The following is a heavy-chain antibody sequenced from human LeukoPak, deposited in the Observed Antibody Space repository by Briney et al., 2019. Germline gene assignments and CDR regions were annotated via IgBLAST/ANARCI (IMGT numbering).Heavy chain of an antibody. CDR2: INHSGST. J-gene: IGHJ6*03. V-gene: IGHV4-34*01. D-gene: IGHD1-14*01. CDR3: ARDLPSSPEYYYYYMDV. Sequence: SETLSLTCAVYGGSFSGYYWSWIRQPPGKGLEWIGEINHSGSTNYNPSLKSRVTISVDTSKNQFSLKLSSVTAADTAVYYCARDLPSSPEYYYYYMDVWGKGTTVTVSS. CDR1: GGSFSGYY.